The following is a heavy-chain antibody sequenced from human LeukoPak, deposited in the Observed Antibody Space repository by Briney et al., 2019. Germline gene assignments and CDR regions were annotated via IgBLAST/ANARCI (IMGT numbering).Heavy chain of an antibody. J-gene: IGHJ4*02. D-gene: IGHD5-18*01. CDR3: ARSLGGYSYVDY. CDR1: GFTISSYG. Sequence: GGSLRLSCAASGFTISSYGMHWVRQAPGKGLEWVAVISFDGSSKYYADSVKGRFTISRDNSKNTLYLQMQSLRAEDTAVYYCARSLGGYSYVDYWGQGTLVTVSS. V-gene: IGHV3-30*03. CDR2: ISFDGSSK.